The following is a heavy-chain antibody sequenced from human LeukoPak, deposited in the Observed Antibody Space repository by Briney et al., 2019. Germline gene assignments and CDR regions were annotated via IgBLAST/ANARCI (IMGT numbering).Heavy chain of an antibody. Sequence: SETLSLTCTVSGGSISSSSYYWGWIRQPPGKGLEWIGSIYYSGSTYYNPSLKSRVTISVDTSKNQFSLKLSSVTAADTAVYYCARDPLKSSGWYFDLWGRGTPVTVSS. CDR1: GGSISSSSYY. J-gene: IGHJ2*01. V-gene: IGHV4-39*07. CDR3: ARDPLKSSGWYFDL. D-gene: IGHD3-10*01. CDR2: IYYSGST.